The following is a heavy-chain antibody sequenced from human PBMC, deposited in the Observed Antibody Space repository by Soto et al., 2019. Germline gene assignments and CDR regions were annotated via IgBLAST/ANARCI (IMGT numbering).Heavy chain of an antibody. CDR1: GGSISSGDYF. J-gene: IGHJ4*02. Sequence: QVQLQESGPGLVKPSQTLSLTCTLSGGSISSGDYFWSWIRQPPGKGLEWIGYIDYSGSTYYNPSLKTRVTISIDRSRNQLSLNLRSVTAADTAMYYCARVNTFYCFDSWGQGTLVTVSS. V-gene: IGHV4-30-4*01. CDR2: IDYSGST. CDR3: ARVNTFYCFDS.